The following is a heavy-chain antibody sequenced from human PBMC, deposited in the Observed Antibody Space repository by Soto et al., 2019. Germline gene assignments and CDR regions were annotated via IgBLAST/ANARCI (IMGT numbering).Heavy chain of an antibody. CDR1: GASISSYY. CDR3: ARDTYYYGMDV. V-gene: IGHV4-59*01. J-gene: IGHJ6*02. CDR2: IYYSGST. Sequence: SETLSLTCTVSGASISSYYWTWIRQPPGKGLEWIGYIYYSGSTNYNPSLKSRVTISVDTSKNQFSLKLSSVTAADTAVYYCARDTYYYGMDVWGQGTTVTVSS.